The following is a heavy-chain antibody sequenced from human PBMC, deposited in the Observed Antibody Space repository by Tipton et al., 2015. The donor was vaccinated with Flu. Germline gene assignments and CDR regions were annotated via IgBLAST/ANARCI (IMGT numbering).Heavy chain of an antibody. D-gene: IGHD3-10*01. Sequence: TLSLTCTVSGDSMSSFYWSWIRQPAGKGLEWIGRISTSGSTNYNASLESRVTLSRDTSKNHISLRLRSATAADTALYYCARLVIDHSGSGNYGMDGWGQGSSVTVSS. CDR2: ISTSGST. V-gene: IGHV4-4*07. CDR3: ARLVIDHSGSGNYGMDG. J-gene: IGHJ6*02. CDR1: GDSMSSFY.